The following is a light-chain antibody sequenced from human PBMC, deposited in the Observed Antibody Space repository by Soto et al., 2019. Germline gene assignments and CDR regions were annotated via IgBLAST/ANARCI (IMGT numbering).Light chain of an antibody. J-gene: IGKJ2*01. CDR3: QQYQTWPPYT. V-gene: IGKV3-15*01. CDR1: QSFNSN. CDR2: ASS. Sequence: EIVMTQSPATLSVSPGERATLSCRASQSFNSNLAWYQQKPGQAPRLLIYASSTRANDIPVRFSGSGSGTDFTLTLISLQSEDFAVYYCQQYQTWPPYTFGQATKVEIK.